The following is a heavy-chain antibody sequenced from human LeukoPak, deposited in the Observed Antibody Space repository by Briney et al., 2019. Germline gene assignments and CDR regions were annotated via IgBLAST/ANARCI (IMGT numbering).Heavy chain of an antibody. D-gene: IGHD3-10*01. CDR1: GFTFSSYG. CDR2: ISYDGSNK. Sequence: GRSLRLSCAASGFTFSSYGMHWVRQAPGKGLEWVAVISYDGSNKDYADSVKGRFTISRANSKNTLYLQMNSLRAEDTAVYYCAKDRGWFGETMDHYWGQGTLVTVSS. CDR3: AKDRGWFGETMDHY. J-gene: IGHJ4*02. V-gene: IGHV3-30*18.